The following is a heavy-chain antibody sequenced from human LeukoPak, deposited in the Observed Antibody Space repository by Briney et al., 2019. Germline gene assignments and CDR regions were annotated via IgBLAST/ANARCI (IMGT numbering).Heavy chain of an antibody. D-gene: IGHD4-23*01. CDR3: AKDSYIGNSRIYFDS. J-gene: IGHJ4*02. V-gene: IGHV3-33*06. CDR1: GFTFRNYA. Sequence: GGSLRLSCSASGFTFRNYAIHWVRQAPGKGLEWVAVIGYDGSNEYYGDSVKGRFTISRDNYKDTLYLQMNGLGADDTAVYYCAKDSYIGNSRIYFDSWGQGTLVTVSS. CDR2: IGYDGSNE.